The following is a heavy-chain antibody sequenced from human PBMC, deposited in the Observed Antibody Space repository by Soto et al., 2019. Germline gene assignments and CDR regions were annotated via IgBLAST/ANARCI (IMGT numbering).Heavy chain of an antibody. CDR2: ISYDGGNK. J-gene: IGHJ6*02. Sequence: QVQLVESGGGVVQPGRSLRLSCAASGFTFSSYGMHWVRQAPGKGLEWVAVISYDGGNKYYADSVKGRFTISRDNSKNTLYLQMNSLRAEDTAVYYCAKDQLWFGESPYGMDVWGQGTTVTVSS. D-gene: IGHD3-10*01. CDR1: GFTFSSYG. V-gene: IGHV3-30*18. CDR3: AKDQLWFGESPYGMDV.